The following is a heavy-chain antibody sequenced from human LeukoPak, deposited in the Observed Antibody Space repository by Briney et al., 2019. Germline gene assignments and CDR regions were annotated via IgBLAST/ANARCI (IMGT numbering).Heavy chain of an antibody. CDR1: GGTFSSYA. D-gene: IGHD3-10*01. CDR2: IIPIFGTA. V-gene: IGHV1-69*13. Sequence: SVKVSFTASGGTFSSYAISWVRQAPGQGLEWMGGIIPIFGTANYAQKFQGRVTITADESTSTAYMELSSLRSEDTAVYYCARAVGYGSGSYYLPFDYWGQGTLVTVSS. J-gene: IGHJ4*02. CDR3: ARAVGYGSGSYYLPFDY.